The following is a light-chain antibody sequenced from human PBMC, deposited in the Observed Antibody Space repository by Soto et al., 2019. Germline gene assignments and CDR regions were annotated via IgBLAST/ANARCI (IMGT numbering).Light chain of an antibody. J-gene: IGLJ1*01. Sequence: QSALTQPASVSGSPGQSIAISCAGTSSDVGGYNYVSWYQQHPGKAPKLLIYDVSNRPSGVSNRFSGSKSGNTASLTISGLQAGDEADYYCSSSTTSSTLVFGTGTRSPS. V-gene: IGLV2-14*03. CDR2: DVS. CDR1: SSDVGGYNY. CDR3: SSSTTSSTLV.